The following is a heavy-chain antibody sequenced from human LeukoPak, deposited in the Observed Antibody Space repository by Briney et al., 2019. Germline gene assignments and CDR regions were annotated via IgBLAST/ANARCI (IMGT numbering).Heavy chain of an antibody. D-gene: IGHD6-13*01. V-gene: IGHV1-2*02. CDR3: ARAHGLGAAGYYFDY. CDR1: GYTFTSYG. Sequence: GASVKVSCKASGYTFTSYGISWVRQAPGQGLEWMGWINPNFGNTNYAQKFQGRVTVTRDTSISTAYMELSRLRSDDTAVYYCARAHGLGAAGYYFDYWGQGTLVTVSS. J-gene: IGHJ4*02. CDR2: INPNFGNT.